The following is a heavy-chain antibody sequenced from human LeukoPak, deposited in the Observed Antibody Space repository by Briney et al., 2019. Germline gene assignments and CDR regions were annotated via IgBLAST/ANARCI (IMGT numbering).Heavy chain of an antibody. J-gene: IGHJ6*03. V-gene: IGHV3-23*01. Sequence: PGGSLRLSCAASGFTFSSYGMSWVRQAPGKGLEWVSAISGSGGSTYYADSVKGRFTISRDNSKNTLYLQMNSLRAEDTAVYYCAKDHIVATNDYYYYYMDVWGKGTTVTVSS. CDR3: AKDHIVATNDYYYYYMDV. D-gene: IGHD5-12*01. CDR2: ISGSGGST. CDR1: GFTFSSYG.